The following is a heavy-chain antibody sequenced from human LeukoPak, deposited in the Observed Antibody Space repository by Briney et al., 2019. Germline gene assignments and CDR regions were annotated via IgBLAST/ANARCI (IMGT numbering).Heavy chain of an antibody. CDR3: ARGFMGRALDY. CDR2: ISAYNGNT. J-gene: IGHJ4*02. CDR1: GYTFTRYG. Sequence: GASVKVSCKASGYTFTRYGISWARQAPGQGLEWMGWISAYNGNTNYAQKLQDRVTMTTDTSTSTAYMDLRSLRSDDTAVYYCARGFMGRALDYWGQGTLVTVSS. V-gene: IGHV1-18*01. D-gene: IGHD1-26*01.